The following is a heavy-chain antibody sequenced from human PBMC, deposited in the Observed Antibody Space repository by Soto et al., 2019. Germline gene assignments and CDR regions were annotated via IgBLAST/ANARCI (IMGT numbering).Heavy chain of an antibody. J-gene: IGHJ4*02. CDR2: INHSGST. Sequence: PSETLSLTCAVYGGSFSGYYWSWIRQPPGKGLEWIGEINHSGSTNYNPSLKSRVTISVDTSKNQFSLKLSSVTAADTAVYYCARGLPYTIFGVVTYGSDYWGQGTLVTVSS. CDR3: ARGLPYTIFGVVTYGSDY. D-gene: IGHD3-3*01. CDR1: GGSFSGYY. V-gene: IGHV4-34*01.